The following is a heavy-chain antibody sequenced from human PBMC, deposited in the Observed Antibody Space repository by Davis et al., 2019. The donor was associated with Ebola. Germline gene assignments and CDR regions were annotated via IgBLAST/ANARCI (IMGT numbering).Heavy chain of an antibody. CDR2: IGTGYDT. CDR3: ASREVGLHNLY. J-gene: IGHJ4*02. Sequence: GGSLRLSCAASGFTFSSYAMSWVRQAPRKGLEWVSIIGTGYDTYYTDSVKGRFTISRDNSENALYLQMNSLRAEDTAVYYCASREVGLHNLYWGQGTLVTVSS. V-gene: IGHV3-23*01. D-gene: IGHD1-26*01. CDR1: GFTFSSYA.